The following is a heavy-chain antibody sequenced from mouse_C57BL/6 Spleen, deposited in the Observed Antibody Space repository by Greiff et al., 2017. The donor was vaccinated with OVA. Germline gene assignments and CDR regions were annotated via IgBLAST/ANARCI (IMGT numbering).Heavy chain of an antibody. Sequence: EVQVVESGEGLVKPGGSLKLSCAASGFTFSSYAMSWVRQTPEKRLEWVAYISSGGDYIYYADTVKGRFTISRDNARNTLYLQMSSLKSEDTAMYYCTRDDYYGSSPASFAYWGQGTLVTVSA. D-gene: IGHD1-1*01. CDR3: TRDDYYGSSPASFAY. CDR1: GFTFSSYA. V-gene: IGHV5-9-1*02. J-gene: IGHJ3*01. CDR2: ISSGGDYI.